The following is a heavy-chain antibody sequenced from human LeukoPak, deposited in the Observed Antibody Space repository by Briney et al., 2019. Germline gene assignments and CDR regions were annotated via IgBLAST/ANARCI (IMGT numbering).Heavy chain of an antibody. CDR1: GFTFSSYE. Sequence: GGSLRLSCAASGFTFSSYEMSWVRQGPGKGLEWVSYISSSGSTIYYADSVKGRFTISRDNAKNSLYLQMNSLRAEDTAVYYCARDSSSLYGMDVWGQGTTVTVSS. D-gene: IGHD6-13*01. V-gene: IGHV3-48*03. CDR3: ARDSSSLYGMDV. CDR2: ISSSGSTI. J-gene: IGHJ6*02.